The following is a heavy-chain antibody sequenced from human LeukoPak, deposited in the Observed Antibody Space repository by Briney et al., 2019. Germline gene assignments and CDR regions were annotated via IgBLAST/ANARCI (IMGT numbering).Heavy chain of an antibody. CDR3: ARGGLYYYYGMDV. D-gene: IGHD5-12*01. CDR2: IYTSGST. Sequence: PSETLSLTCTVSGGSLSSYYWSWIRQPAGKGLEWIGRIYTSGSTDYNPSLKSRVTMSVDTSKNQFSLELSSVTAADTAVYYCARGGLYYYYGMDVRGQGTTVTVSS. J-gene: IGHJ6*02. V-gene: IGHV4-4*07. CDR1: GGSLSSYY.